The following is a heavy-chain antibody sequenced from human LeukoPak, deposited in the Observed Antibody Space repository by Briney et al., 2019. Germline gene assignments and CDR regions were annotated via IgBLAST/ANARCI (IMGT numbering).Heavy chain of an antibody. CDR1: GGSFSGYY. J-gene: IGHJ5*02. CDR3: AGRGIRDFDWLLSGFDP. CDR2: ITHSGST. Sequence: PSETLSLTCAVYGGSFSGYYWSWVRQPPGKGLEWIGEITHSGSTNYNPALKNRGTISLDTSKNQFSLKLSSVTAADTAVYFRAGRGIRDFDWLLSGFDPWGQGTLVTVSS. V-gene: IGHV4-34*01. D-gene: IGHD3-9*01.